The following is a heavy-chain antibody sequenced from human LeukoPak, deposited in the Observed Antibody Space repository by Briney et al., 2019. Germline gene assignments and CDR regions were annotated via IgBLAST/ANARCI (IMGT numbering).Heavy chain of an antibody. D-gene: IGHD3-10*01. CDR1: GFTFSSYW. Sequence: GGSLRLSCAASGFTFSSYWMHWVRQAPGKGLVWVSRINTDGSSTNYVDSVKGRFTISRDNAKSTLYVQMNSLRAEDTAVYYCARGPRYSYGSASYYNGLFDSLGQGALVTVSS. CDR3: ARGPRYSYGSASYYNGLFDS. J-gene: IGHJ4*02. V-gene: IGHV3-74*01. CDR2: INTDGSST.